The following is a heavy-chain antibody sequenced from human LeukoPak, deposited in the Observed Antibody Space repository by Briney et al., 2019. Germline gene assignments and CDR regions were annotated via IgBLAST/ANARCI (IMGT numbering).Heavy chain of an antibody. D-gene: IGHD6-13*01. J-gene: IGHJ5*02. V-gene: IGHV3-30-3*01. CDR2: ISYDGSNK. CDR1: GFTFSSYA. CDR3: ARVDSSSWYWFDP. Sequence: GRSLRLSCAASGFTFSSYAMHWVRQAPGKGLEWVAVISYDGSNKYYADSVKGRFTISRDNSKNTLYLQMNSLRAEDTAVYYCARVDSSSWYWFDPWGQGTLVTVSS.